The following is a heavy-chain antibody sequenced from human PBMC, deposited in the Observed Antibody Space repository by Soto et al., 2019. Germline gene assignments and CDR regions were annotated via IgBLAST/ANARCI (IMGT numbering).Heavy chain of an antibody. D-gene: IGHD2-8*01. CDR3: AKDLDGCTYCPKKYYYYMDV. CDR1: GFTFSSYG. J-gene: IGHJ6*03. Sequence: GGSLRLSCAASGFTFSSYGMHWVRQAPGKGLEWVTVISYDGSNKDYADSVKGRFTISRDNSKDTLFLQMSSLSDDDTAVYYCAKDLDGCTYCPKKYYYYMDVWGKGTTVTVSS. CDR2: ISYDGSNK. V-gene: IGHV3-30*18.